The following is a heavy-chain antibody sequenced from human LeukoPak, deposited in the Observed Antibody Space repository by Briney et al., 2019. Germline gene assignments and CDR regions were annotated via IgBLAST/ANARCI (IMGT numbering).Heavy chain of an antibody. Sequence: PSETLSLTCTVSGYSISSGYYWGWIRQPPGKGLEWIGSIYHSGSTYYNPSLKSRVTISVDTSKNQFSLKLSSVTAADTAVYYCARVRTGYCSSTSCYRDYYYYYMDVWGKGTTVTISS. J-gene: IGHJ6*03. D-gene: IGHD2-2*01. CDR1: GYSISSGYY. V-gene: IGHV4-38-2*02. CDR3: ARVRTGYCSSTSCYRDYYYYYMDV. CDR2: IYHSGST.